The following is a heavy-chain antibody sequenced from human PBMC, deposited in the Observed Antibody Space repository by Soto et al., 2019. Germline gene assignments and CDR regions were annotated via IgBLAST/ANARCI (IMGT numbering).Heavy chain of an antibody. CDR1: GGTFSSYA. J-gene: IGHJ6*02. CDR2: IIPIFGTA. V-gene: IGHV1-69*13. CDR3: ARSGGGVIRDYYYYGMDV. D-gene: IGHD2-21*01. Sequence: ASVKVSCKASGGTFSSYAISWVRQAPGQGLEWMGGIIPIFGTANHAQKFQGRVTITADESTSTAYMELSSLRSEDTAVYYCARSGGGVIRDYYYYGMDVWGQGTTVTVSS.